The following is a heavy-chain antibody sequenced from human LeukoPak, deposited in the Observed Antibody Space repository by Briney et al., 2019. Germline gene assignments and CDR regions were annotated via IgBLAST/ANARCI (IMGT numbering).Heavy chain of an antibody. CDR3: ASADPSGYDCCYFDY. D-gene: IGHD5-12*01. CDR1: GNTLSELS. Sequence: ASVKVSCKVSGNTLSELSMHWVRQAPGKGLEWMGGVDPEDDKNIYAQKFQGRVTMTEDTSTDTAYMELSNLRSEDTAVYYCASADPSGYDCCYFDYWGQGTLVTVSS. V-gene: IGHV1-24*01. J-gene: IGHJ4*02. CDR2: VDPEDDKN.